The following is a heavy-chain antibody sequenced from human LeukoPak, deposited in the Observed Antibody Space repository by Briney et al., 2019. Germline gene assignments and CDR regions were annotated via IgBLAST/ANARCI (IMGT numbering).Heavy chain of an antibody. CDR2: ISSSGSTI. V-gene: IGHV3-48*04. CDR1: GFIFSNCW. D-gene: IGHD3-22*01. J-gene: IGHJ4*02. CDR3: ARGGHYYDSSGYYEDDY. Sequence: GGSLRLSCAASGFIFSNCWMSWVRQAPGKGLEWVSYISSSGSTIYYADSVKGRFTISRDNAKNSLYLQMNSLRAEDTAVYYCARGGHYYDSSGYYEDDYWGQGTLVTVSS.